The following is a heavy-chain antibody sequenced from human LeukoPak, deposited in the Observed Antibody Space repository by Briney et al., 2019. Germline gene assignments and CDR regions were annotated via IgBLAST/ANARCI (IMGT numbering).Heavy chain of an antibody. J-gene: IGHJ4*02. CDR1: GFTFSSYA. Sequence: GGSLRLSCAPSGFTFSSYALHWVRQAPGKGLEWVTIISYDGSHTYYADSVKGRFTVSRDNSKNTLYLQMNSLRAEDTAVYYCARDKGFGELSVGYLDYWGQGTLVTVSS. CDR3: ARDKGFGELSVGYLDY. CDR2: ISYDGSHT. D-gene: IGHD3-10*01. V-gene: IGHV3-30*04.